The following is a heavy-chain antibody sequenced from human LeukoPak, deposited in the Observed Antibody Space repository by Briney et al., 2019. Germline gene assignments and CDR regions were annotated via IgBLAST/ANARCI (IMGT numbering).Heavy chain of an antibody. J-gene: IGHJ5*02. CDR2: INPNSGGT. V-gene: IGHV1-2*06. Sequence: ASVKVSCKAAGYTFTGYYMFWVRQAPGQGLEWMGRINPNSGGTNYAQKFQGRVTMTRDTSISTAYMELSRLRSVDTAVYYCARGYRSGGSCYSVENWFDPWGQGTLVTVSS. CDR3: ARGYRSGGSCYSVENWFDP. CDR1: GYTFTGYY. D-gene: IGHD2-15*01.